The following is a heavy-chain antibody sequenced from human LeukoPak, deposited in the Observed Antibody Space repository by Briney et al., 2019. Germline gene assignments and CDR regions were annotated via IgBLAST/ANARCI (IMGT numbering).Heavy chain of an antibody. D-gene: IGHD3-22*01. CDR1: GFTFSNYS. Sequence: PGGSLRLSCAASGFTFSNYSMSWVRQAPGKGLEWVSYISSSSSTIYYADSVKGRFTISRDNAKNSLYLQMNSLRDEDTAVYYCARDHINYYDSLGYQIYYFDYWGQGTLVTASS. V-gene: IGHV3-48*02. CDR3: ARDHINYYDSLGYQIYYFDY. CDR2: ISSSSSTI. J-gene: IGHJ4*02.